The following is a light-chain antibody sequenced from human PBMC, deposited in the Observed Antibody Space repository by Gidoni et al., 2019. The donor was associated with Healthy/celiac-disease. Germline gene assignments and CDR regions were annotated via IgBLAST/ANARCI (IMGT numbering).Light chain of an antibody. CDR2: AAS. V-gene: IGKV1-39*01. J-gene: IGKJ4*01. Sequence: DIQMTQSPSSLSASVGDRVTITCRASQSISSYLNWYQQKPGKAPKLLIYAASSLQSGVPSRFSGSVSGTDFTLTISSLQPEDFATYYCQQSYSTPLLTFXGXTKVEIK. CDR3: QQSYSTPLLT. CDR1: QSISSY.